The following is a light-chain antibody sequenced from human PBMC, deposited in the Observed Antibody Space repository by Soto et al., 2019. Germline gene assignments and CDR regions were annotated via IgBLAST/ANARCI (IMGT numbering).Light chain of an antibody. Sequence: EIVMTQSPATLSVSPGERATLSCRASQSVSSNLAWYQQKPCQAPRLLIYGASTRATGIPARFSGSGSGTEFTLTISSLQSEDFAVYDCQQYDHWPRFTLGPGTKVDIK. CDR3: QQYDHWPRFT. CDR2: GAS. CDR1: QSVSSN. J-gene: IGKJ3*01. V-gene: IGKV3-15*01.